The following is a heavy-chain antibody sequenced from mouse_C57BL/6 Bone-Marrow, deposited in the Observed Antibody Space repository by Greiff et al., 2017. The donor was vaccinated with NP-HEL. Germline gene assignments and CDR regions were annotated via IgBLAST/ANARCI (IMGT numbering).Heavy chain of an antibody. D-gene: IGHD1-1*01. CDR1: GFTFSSYA. V-gene: IGHV5-4*03. Sequence: EVKVVESGGGLVKPGGSLKLSCAASGFTFSSYAMSWVRQTPEKRLEWVATISDGGSYTYYPDNVKGRFTISRDNAKNNLYLQMSHLKSEDTAMYYCAVVATDAMDYWGQGTSVTVSS. CDR3: AVVATDAMDY. J-gene: IGHJ4*01. CDR2: ISDGGSYT.